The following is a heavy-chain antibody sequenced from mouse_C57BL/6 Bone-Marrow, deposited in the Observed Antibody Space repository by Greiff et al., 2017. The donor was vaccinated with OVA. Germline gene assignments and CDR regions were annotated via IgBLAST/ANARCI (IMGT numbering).Heavy chain of an antibody. D-gene: IGHD4-1*01. CDR1: GYTFTSYW. CDR3: ASPNWEGAMDY. Sequence: VQLQQPGAELVKPGASVKLSCKASGYTFTSYWMHWVKQRPGQGLEWIGMIHPNSGSTNYNEKFKSKATLTVDKSSSTAYMQLSSLTSEDSAVYYCASPNWEGAMDYWGQGTSVTVSS. J-gene: IGHJ4*01. CDR2: IHPNSGST. V-gene: IGHV1-64*01.